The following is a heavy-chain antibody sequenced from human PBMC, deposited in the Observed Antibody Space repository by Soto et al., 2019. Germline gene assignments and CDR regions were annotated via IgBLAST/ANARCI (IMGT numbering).Heavy chain of an antibody. J-gene: IGHJ4*02. V-gene: IGHV3-74*01. Sequence: GGSLRLSCEASGFIFTNFWMHWVRQVPGKGLVWVSRIDTSGSSTSYADSVKGRFTISRDNAKNTVSLQMNSLRAEDTGVYYCAKDSWYFDLWRQGSLVTVSS. CDR2: IDTSGSST. CDR1: GFIFTNFW. D-gene: IGHD6-13*01. CDR3: AKDSWYFDL.